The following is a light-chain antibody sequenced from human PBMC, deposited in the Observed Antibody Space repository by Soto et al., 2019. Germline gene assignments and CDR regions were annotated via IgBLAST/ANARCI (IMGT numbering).Light chain of an antibody. CDR1: SSNIGNND. CDR2: DSN. Sequence: QSVLTQPPSVSAAPGQKVTISCSGSSSNIGNNDVSWYKQLPGTAPKLLIYDSNKRPSGVPDRFSGSKSGTSATLGITGLQTGDEADYYCGTWDSSLSAVVFGGGTKLTVL. CDR3: GTWDSSLSAVV. V-gene: IGLV1-51*01. J-gene: IGLJ2*01.